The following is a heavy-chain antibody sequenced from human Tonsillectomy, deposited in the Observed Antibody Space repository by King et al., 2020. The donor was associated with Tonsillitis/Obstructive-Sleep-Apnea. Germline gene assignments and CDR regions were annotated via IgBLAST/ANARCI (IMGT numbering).Heavy chain of an antibody. J-gene: IGHJ6*03. Sequence: VQLVESGAEVKKPGESLKISCKGSGYSFSNYWIGWVRQMPGKGLEWMGSIYPGDSDTRYSPSFRGQVSISADKSISTAYLQWSSLKASDTAMYYCARQQYPPLYCYYMDVWGKGTTVTVSS. D-gene: IGHD2/OR15-2a*01. CDR3: ARQQYPPLYCYYMDV. V-gene: IGHV5-51*01. CDR2: IYPGDSDT. CDR1: GYSFSNYW.